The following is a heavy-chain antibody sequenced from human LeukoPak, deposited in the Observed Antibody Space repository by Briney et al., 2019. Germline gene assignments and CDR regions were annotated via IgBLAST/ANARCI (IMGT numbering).Heavy chain of an antibody. CDR1: GFTFSSYA. J-gene: IGHJ4*02. D-gene: IGHD3-3*01. Sequence: GGSLRLSGAASGFTFSSYAMSGVRQAPGKGLEWVSAISGSGGSTYYADSVKGRFTISRDNSKNTLYLQMNSLRAEDTAVYYCAKGDGFWSGGETYWGQGTLVTVSS. V-gene: IGHV3-23*01. CDR2: ISGSGGST. CDR3: AKGDGFWSGGETY.